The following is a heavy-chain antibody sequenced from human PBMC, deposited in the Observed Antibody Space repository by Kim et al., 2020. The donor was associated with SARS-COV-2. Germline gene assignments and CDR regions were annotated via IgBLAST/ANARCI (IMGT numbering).Heavy chain of an antibody. CDR1: GYTLIELS. D-gene: IGHD3-22*01. J-gene: IGHJ5*02. CDR2: FDPEDGET. Sequence: ASVKVSCKVSGYTLIELSMHWVRQAPGKGLEWMGGFDPEDGETIYAQKFQGRVTMTEDTSTDTAYMELSSLRSEDTAVYYCSTSTVVVVTPWFDPWGQGTLVTVSS. V-gene: IGHV1-24*01. CDR3: STSTVVVVTPWFDP.